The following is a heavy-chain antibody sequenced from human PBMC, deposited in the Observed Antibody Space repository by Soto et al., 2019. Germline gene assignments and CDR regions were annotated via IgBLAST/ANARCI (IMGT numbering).Heavy chain of an antibody. CDR3: ARGNHYYGMDV. CDR1: GGSFTDHY. CDR2: ISHSGAT. V-gene: IGHV4-34*01. Sequence: PSETLSLTCAVYGGSFTDHYWTWIHQPPGKGLEWIGEISHSGATNYNPSLKSRVTISEDTSKNQVSLKVTSVTAADTAVFYRARGNHYYGMDVWGQGTTVTVSS. J-gene: IGHJ6*02.